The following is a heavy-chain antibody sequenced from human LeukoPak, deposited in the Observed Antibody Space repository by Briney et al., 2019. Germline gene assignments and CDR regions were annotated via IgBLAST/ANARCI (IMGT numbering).Heavy chain of an antibody. CDR1: GGTFSSYA. CDR2: IIPIFGTA. Sequence: SVKVSFKASGGTFSSYAISWVRQAPGQGLEWMGGIIPIFGTANYAQKFQGRVTITADESTSTAYMELSSLRSEDTAVYYCARSLGYCSGGSCYSAEYFQHWGQGTLVTVSS. J-gene: IGHJ1*01. D-gene: IGHD2-15*01. CDR3: ARSLGYCSGGSCYSAEYFQH. V-gene: IGHV1-69*13.